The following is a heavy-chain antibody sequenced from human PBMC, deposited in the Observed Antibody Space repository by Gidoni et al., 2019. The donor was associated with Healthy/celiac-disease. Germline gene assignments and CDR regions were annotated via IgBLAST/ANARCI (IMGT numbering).Heavy chain of an antibody. CDR3: ARAPPVGATKVDY. V-gene: IGHV1-3*01. Sequence: KVSCKASGYTFTSYAMHWVRQAPGQRLEWMGWINAGNGNTKYSQKFQGRVTITRDTSASTAYMELSSLRSEDTAVYYCARAPPVGATKVDYWGQGTLVTVSS. CDR2: INAGNGNT. D-gene: IGHD1-26*01. J-gene: IGHJ4*02. CDR1: GYTFTSYA.